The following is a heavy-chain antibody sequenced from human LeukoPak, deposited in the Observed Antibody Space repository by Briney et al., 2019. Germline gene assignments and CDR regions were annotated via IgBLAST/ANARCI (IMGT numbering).Heavy chain of an antibody. D-gene: IGHD3-10*01. Sequence: SETLSLTCTVSGGSISSYYWSWIRQPPGEGLEWIGYIYYSGSTNYNPSLKSRVTISVDTSKNQFSLKLSSVTAADTAVYYCARLIRSREYYGSGSYPYYFDYWGQGTLVTVSS. CDR3: ARLIRSREYYGSGSYPYYFDY. CDR2: IYYSGST. CDR1: GGSISSYY. J-gene: IGHJ4*02. V-gene: IGHV4-59*01.